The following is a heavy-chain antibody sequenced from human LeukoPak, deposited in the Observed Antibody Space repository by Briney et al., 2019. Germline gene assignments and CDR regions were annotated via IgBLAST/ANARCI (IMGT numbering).Heavy chain of an antibody. CDR1: GGSFSGYY. J-gene: IGHJ4*02. CDR3: ATGGGWRRYFDY. Sequence: PSETLSLTCAVYGGSFSGYYWSWIRQPPGKGLEWIGEINHSGSTNYNPSLKSRVTISVDTSRNQFSLKLSSVTAADTAVYYCATGGGWRRYFDYWGQGTLVTVSS. V-gene: IGHV4-34*01. D-gene: IGHD3-16*01. CDR2: INHSGST.